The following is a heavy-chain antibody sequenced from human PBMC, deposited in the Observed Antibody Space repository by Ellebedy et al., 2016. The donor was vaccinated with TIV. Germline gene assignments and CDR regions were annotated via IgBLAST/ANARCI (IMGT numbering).Heavy chain of an antibody. V-gene: IGHV4-31*03. J-gene: IGHJ2*01. D-gene: IGHD2-15*01. CDR2: ISHTGNP. CDR1: GGSTSTGAYS. Sequence: MPSETLSLTCTVSGGSTSTGAYSWNWIRQRPDKGLEWIGYISHTGNPYYNPSLRSRVSMSIDTSKNQFSLRLTSVTAADTAVYYCASVRPIVPPLAVTRVRWSFDLWGRGTLVTVSS. CDR3: ASVRPIVPPLAVTRVRWSFDL.